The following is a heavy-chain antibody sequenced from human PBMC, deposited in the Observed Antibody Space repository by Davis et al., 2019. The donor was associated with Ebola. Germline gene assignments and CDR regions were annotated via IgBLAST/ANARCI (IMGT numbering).Heavy chain of an antibody. CDR3: AKFRSDDAFDV. Sequence: SGPTLVKPTQTLTLTCTFSGFSLSTPGVAVGWFRQPPGKALEWLALIYWNDDKRHSPSLKSRLTITKDTSKNQVVLTMTNMDPVDTGTYYCAKFRSDDAFDVWGPGTMVTVSS. J-gene: IGHJ3*01. V-gene: IGHV2-5*01. CDR1: GFSLSTPGVA. CDR2: IYWNDDK.